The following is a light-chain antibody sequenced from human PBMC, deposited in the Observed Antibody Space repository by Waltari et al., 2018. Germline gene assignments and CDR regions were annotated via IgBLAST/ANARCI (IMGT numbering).Light chain of an antibody. J-gene: IGLJ3*02. CDR1: SGDVGGYNY. CDR3: SSYTSSGIWV. CDR2: EVS. V-gene: IGLV2-14*01. Sequence: QSVLTQPASVSGSPGQSITISCTGTSGDVGGYNYVSWYQQLPGKAPKLMIYEVSNRPAGVANRFAGSKAGTTASRTISGLQPEDEADYSGSSYTSSGIWVFGGGTKLTVL.